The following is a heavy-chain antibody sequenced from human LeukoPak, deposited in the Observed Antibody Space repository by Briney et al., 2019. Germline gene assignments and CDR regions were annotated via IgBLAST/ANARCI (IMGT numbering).Heavy chain of an antibody. CDR3: ARGRKVVVVPAARGPHYYFDY. CDR1: GGSFSGYY. V-gene: IGHV4-34*01. J-gene: IGHJ4*02. Sequence: SETLSLTCAVYGGSFSGYYWSWIRHPPGKGLEWIGEINHSGSTNYNPSLKSRVTISVDTSKSQFSLELSSVTAADTAVYYCARGRKVVVVPAARGPHYYFDYWGQGTLVTVSS. D-gene: IGHD2-2*01. CDR2: INHSGST.